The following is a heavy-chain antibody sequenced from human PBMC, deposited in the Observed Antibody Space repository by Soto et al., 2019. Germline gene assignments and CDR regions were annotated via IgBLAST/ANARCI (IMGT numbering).Heavy chain of an antibody. V-gene: IGHV1-69*01. Sequence: QVQLVQSGAEVKKPGSSVKVSCKASGGTFSSYAISWVRQAPGQGLEWMGGIIPIFGTANYAQKFQGRVTITADESTSTAYMELSRLRSEDTAVYYCARGVQDIVVVPAARYYYYGMDVWGQGTTVTVSS. J-gene: IGHJ6*02. CDR3: ARGVQDIVVVPAARYYYYGMDV. CDR1: GGTFSSYA. CDR2: IIPIFGTA. D-gene: IGHD2-2*01.